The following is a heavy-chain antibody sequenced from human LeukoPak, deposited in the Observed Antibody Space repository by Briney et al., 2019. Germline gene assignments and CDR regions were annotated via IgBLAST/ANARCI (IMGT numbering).Heavy chain of an antibody. V-gene: IGHV4-39*01. Sequence: SENLSLTCTVSGGSISSSGYYWAWIRQPPGKGLDWIGNIYYSGNTYYNPSLKSRVTISLDTSKNQFSLKLNSITGADTAVFYCARRLHGSSWFDSWGQGTLVTVSS. J-gene: IGHJ5*01. D-gene: IGHD6-13*01. CDR2: IYYSGNT. CDR1: GGSISSSGYY. CDR3: ARRLHGSSWFDS.